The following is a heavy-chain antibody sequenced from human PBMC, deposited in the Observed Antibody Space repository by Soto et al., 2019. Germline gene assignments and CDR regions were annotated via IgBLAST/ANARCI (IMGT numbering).Heavy chain of an antibody. D-gene: IGHD6-19*01. V-gene: IGHV3-48*02. Sequence: GGSLRLSCAASGFTFSSFNMNWVRQAPGKGLEWLSYISSRSSAIYYADSVKGRFTISRDNAKNSLFLQINSLRDEDTAIYYCARDGRWLISPGGQEALVTIAA. J-gene: IGHJ5*02. CDR1: GFTFSSFN. CDR2: ISSRSSAI. CDR3: ARDGRWLISP.